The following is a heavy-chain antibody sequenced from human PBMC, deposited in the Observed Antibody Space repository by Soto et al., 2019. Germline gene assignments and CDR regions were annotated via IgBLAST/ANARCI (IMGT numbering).Heavy chain of an antibody. CDR3: ARDRGYTYGYSRNWFDP. CDR1: GFSFSSYG. V-gene: IGHV3-33*01. Sequence: PGGSLRLSCAASGFSFSSYGMHWVRQAPGKGLEWVAVIWYDGSNQSYADSVKGRFTISRDNSKNTLFLQMNSLRAEDTAVYFCARDRGYTYGYSRNWFDPWGQGTLVTVSS. CDR2: IWYDGSNQ. J-gene: IGHJ5*02. D-gene: IGHD5-18*01.